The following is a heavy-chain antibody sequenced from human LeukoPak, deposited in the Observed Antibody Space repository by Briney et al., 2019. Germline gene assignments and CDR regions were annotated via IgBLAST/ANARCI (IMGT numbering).Heavy chain of an antibody. J-gene: IGHJ3*02. D-gene: IGHD3-22*01. CDR1: GFTFNSHG. V-gene: IGHV3-11*01. CDR3: ARDRSGYYYGNDAFDI. CDR2: ISSSGSTI. Sequence: GGSLRLSCAVSGFTFNSHGMSWIRQAPGKGLEWVSYISSSGSTIYYADSVKGRFTISRDNAKNSLYLQMNSLRAEDTAVYYCARDRSGYYYGNDAFDIWGQGTMVTVSS.